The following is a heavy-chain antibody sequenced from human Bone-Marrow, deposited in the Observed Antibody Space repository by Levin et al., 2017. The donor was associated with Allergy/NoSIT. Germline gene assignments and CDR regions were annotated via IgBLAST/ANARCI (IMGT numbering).Heavy chain of an antibody. J-gene: IGHJ2*01. V-gene: IGHV4-59*01. CDR1: GGSISSYY. D-gene: IGHD3-10*02. CDR2: IYYSGST. Sequence: GSLRLSCTVSGGSISSYYWSWIRQPPGKGLEWIGYIYYSGSTNYNPSLKSRVTISVDTSKNQFSLKLSSVTAADTAVYYCARSMFFDGRWLNWYFDLWGRGTLVTVSS. CDR3: ARSMFFDGRWLNWYFDL.